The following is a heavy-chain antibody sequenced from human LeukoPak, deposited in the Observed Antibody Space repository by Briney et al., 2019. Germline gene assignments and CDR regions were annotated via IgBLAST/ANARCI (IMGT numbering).Heavy chain of an antibody. CDR3: ARGLRLGELSAY. CDR1: GFTFSSDA. Sequence: GVSQRLSCAASGFTFSSDAVHRVRQAPGKGLEWVAVISYDGSNKYYADSVKGRFTISRDNSKNTLYLQMNSLRAEDTAVYYCARGLRLGELSAYWGQGTLVT. CDR2: ISYDGSNK. V-gene: IGHV3-30-3*01. J-gene: IGHJ4*02. D-gene: IGHD3-16*02.